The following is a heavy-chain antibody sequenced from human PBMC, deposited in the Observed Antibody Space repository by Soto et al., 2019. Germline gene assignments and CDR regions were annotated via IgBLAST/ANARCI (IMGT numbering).Heavy chain of an antibody. Sequence: PGGSLRLSCAASGFTFSSYGMHWVRQAPGKGLEWVAVIWYDGSNKYYADSVKGRFTISRDNSKNTLYLQMNSLRAEDTAVYYCARDPQGVDYFDYWGQGTLVTVSS. CDR1: GFTFSSYG. J-gene: IGHJ4*02. D-gene: IGHD2-15*01. CDR2: IWYDGSNK. V-gene: IGHV3-33*01. CDR3: ARDPQGVDYFDY.